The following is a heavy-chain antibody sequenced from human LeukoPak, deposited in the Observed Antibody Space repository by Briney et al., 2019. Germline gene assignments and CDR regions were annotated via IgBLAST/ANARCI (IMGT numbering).Heavy chain of an antibody. CDR3: ARGDAGYYYGMDV. D-gene: IGHD3-16*01. V-gene: IGHV3-48*03. CDR2: ISGSGSTI. CDR1: GFTFSSYE. Sequence: HPGGSLRLSCAASGFTFSSYEMNWVRQAPGKGLEWVSYISGSGSTIYYADSVKGRFTISRDNAKNSLNLQMSSLRAEDTAVYYCARGDAGYYYGMDVWGQGTTVTVSS. J-gene: IGHJ6*02.